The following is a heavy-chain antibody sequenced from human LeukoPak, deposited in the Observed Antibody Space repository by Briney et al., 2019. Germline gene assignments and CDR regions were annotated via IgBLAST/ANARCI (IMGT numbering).Heavy chain of an antibody. J-gene: IGHJ4*02. CDR1: GYTFTSYA. CDR3: ARDSTDSWSVIAVAGTEFDY. V-gene: IGHV1-3*01. Sequence: ASVKVSCKASGYTFTSYAMHWVRQAPGQRLEWMGWINAGNGNTKYSQKFQGRVTITRDTSASTAYMELRSLRSDDTAVYYCARDSTDSWSVIAVAGTEFDYWGQGTLVTVSS. CDR2: INAGNGNT. D-gene: IGHD6-19*01.